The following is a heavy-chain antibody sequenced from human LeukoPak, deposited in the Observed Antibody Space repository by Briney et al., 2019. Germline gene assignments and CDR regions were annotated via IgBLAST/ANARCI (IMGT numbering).Heavy chain of an antibody. J-gene: IGHJ6*02. V-gene: IGHV3-53*01. D-gene: IGHD3-22*01. CDR3: ARDSSGSYHYYGMDV. Sequence: PGGSLRLSCAASGFTVSSNYMSWVRQAPGKGLEWVSVIYSGGSTYYADSVKGRFTISRDNSKNTLYLQMNSLRAEDTAVYYCARDSSGSYHYYGMDVWGQGTTVTVSS. CDR1: GFTVSSNY. CDR2: IYSGGST.